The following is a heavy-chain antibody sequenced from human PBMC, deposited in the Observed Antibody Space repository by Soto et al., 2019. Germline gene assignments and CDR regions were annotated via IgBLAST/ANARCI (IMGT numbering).Heavy chain of an antibody. CDR2: INAHSGGT. D-gene: IGHD6-6*01. J-gene: IGHJ5*02. V-gene: IGHV1-2*02. Sequence: ASVKVSCKASGFSFTGYYIHWLRQAPGQGLDWMGWINAHSGGTEYAQKFQGRVTLTRDTSIATAYLTLTSLTSDDTALYYCAKDLTRQLAYWLDPWGKGTQVTVSS. CDR1: GFSFTGYY. CDR3: AKDLTRQLAYWLDP.